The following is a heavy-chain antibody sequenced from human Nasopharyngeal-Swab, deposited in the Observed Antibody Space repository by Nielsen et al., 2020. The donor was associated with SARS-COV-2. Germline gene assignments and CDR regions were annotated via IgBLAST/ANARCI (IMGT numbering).Heavy chain of an antibody. D-gene: IGHD2-2*01. J-gene: IGHJ6*02. CDR3: AKVARDIVVVPAAMKAYYYGMDV. Sequence: WIRQPPGKGLEWVSAISGSGGSTYYADSVKGRFTISRDNSKNTLYLQMNSLRAEDTAVYYCAKVARDIVVVPAAMKAYYYGMDVWGQGTTVTVSS. CDR2: ISGSGGST. V-gene: IGHV3-23*01.